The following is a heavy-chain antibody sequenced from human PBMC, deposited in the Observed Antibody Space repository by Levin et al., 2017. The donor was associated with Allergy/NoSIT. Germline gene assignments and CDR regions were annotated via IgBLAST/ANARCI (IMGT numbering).Heavy chain of an antibody. CDR2: INHSGST. D-gene: IGHD5-12*01. Sequence: PSETLSLTCAVYGGSFSGYYWSWIRQPPGKGLEWIGEINHSGSTNYNPSLKSRVTISVDTSKNQFSLKLSSVTAADTAVYYCARVLYSGYDFDYWGQGTLVTVSS. CDR3: ARVLYSGYDFDY. J-gene: IGHJ4*02. CDR1: GGSFSGYY. V-gene: IGHV4-34*01.